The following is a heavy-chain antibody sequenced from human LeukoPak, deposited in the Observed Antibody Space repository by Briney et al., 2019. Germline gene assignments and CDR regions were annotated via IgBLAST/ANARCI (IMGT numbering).Heavy chain of an antibody. V-gene: IGHV3-30-3*01. J-gene: IGHJ3*02. Sequence: GRSLRLSCAASGFTFSSYAMHWVRQAPGKGLEWVAVISYDGSNKYYADSVKGRFTISRDNSKNTLYLQMNSLRVEDTAVYYCAKDHTLYYDIMTEYYLASAFDIWGQGTVVSVSS. CDR2: ISYDGSNK. CDR3: AKDHTLYYDIMTEYYLASAFDI. D-gene: IGHD3-9*01. CDR1: GFTFSSYA.